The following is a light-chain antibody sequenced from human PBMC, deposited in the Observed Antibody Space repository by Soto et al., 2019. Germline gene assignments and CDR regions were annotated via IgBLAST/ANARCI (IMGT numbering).Light chain of an antibody. CDR1: QTVSTKY. CDR3: QQYGTSTGVT. V-gene: IGKV3-20*01. CDR2: GTC. J-gene: IGKJ3*01. Sequence: ENVLTHSPGTLSLSPGERATLSCRASQTVSTKYVAWYQQKPGQAPRLLIYGTCSRATGIPDRFSGSGSGTDFMLTISRLEPEDFAVYYCQQYGTSTGVTFGPGTKLDIK.